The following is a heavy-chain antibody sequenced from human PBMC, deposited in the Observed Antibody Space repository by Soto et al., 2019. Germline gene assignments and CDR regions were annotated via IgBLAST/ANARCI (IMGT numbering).Heavy chain of an antibody. J-gene: IGHJ5*02. Sequence: GGSLRLSCAASGFTFSSYAMSWVRQAPGKGLEWVSAISGSGGSTYYADSVKGRFTISRDNSKNTLYLQMNSLRAEDTAVYYCAKDPYHIAVAGPGWFDPWGQGTLVTVSS. D-gene: IGHD6-19*01. CDR3: AKDPYHIAVAGPGWFDP. CDR2: ISGSGGST. CDR1: GFTFSSYA. V-gene: IGHV3-23*01.